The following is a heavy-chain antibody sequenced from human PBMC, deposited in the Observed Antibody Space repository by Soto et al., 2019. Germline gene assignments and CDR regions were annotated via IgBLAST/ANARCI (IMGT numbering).Heavy chain of an antibody. CDR2: IIPIFGTA. V-gene: IGHV1-69*13. Sequence: ASVKVSCKASGGTFSSYAISWVRQAPGQGLEWMGGIIPIFGTANYAQKFQGRVTITADESTSTAYMELSSLRSEDTAVNYCASNIIAAGTDGATYYGMDVWGQGTTVTVSS. D-gene: IGHD6-13*01. CDR1: GGTFSSYA. CDR3: ASNIIAAGTDGATYYGMDV. J-gene: IGHJ6*02.